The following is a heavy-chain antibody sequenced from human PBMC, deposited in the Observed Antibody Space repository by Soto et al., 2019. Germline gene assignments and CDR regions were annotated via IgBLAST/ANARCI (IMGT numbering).Heavy chain of an antibody. CDR2: MYHSGST. Sequence: SETLSLTCAVSGGSISSGGYSWSWIRQPPGKGLEWIGYMYHSGSTYYNPSLKSRVTISIDRSKNQFSLKLSSVTAADTAIYYCVRIRGGPTPFTFGGRGPPAPVSA. V-gene: IGHV4-30-2*02. D-gene: IGHD3-16*01. CDR3: VRIRGGPTPFTF. CDR1: GGSISSGGYS. J-gene: IGHJ1*01.